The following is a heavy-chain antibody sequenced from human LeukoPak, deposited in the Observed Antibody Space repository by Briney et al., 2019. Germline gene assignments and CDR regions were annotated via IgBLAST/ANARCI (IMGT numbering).Heavy chain of an antibody. CDR2: ISGSGGGT. D-gene: IGHD2-8*01. J-gene: IGHJ4*02. CDR3: ARAGHCTNGICYTADFDY. V-gene: IGHV3-23*01. Sequence: GGSLRLSCAASGFTFSSYAMSWVRQAPGKGLEWVSAISGSGGGTYYAAPVKGRFTISRDNSKNTLYLQMNSLRAEDTAAYYCARAGHCTNGICYTADFDYWGQGTLVTVSS. CDR1: GFTFSSYA.